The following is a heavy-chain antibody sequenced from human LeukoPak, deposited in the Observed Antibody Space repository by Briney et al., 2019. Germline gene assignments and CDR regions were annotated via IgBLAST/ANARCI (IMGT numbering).Heavy chain of an antibody. J-gene: IGHJ3*02. D-gene: IGHD1-14*01. V-gene: IGHV4-59*01. Sequence: SETLSLTCTVSGGSISTYYWSWLRQPPGKGLEWIGYVYYSGSTNYNPSLKSRVTISADTSKNQFSLRLTSVTAADTAVYYCARGLNNRKSGRRFDVFEIWGQGTMVTVSS. CDR2: VYYSGST. CDR3: ARGLNNRKSGRRFDVFEI. CDR1: GGSISTYY.